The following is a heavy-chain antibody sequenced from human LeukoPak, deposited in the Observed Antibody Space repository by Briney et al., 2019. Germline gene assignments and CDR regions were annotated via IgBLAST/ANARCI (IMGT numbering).Heavy chain of an antibody. CDR1: EFTFSSYA. J-gene: IGHJ4*02. D-gene: IGHD6-13*01. CDR3: ARVLGIAAAGYSDY. V-gene: IGHV3-64*01. Sequence: GSLRLSCAASEFTFSSYAMHWVRQAPGKGLEYVSAISSNGGSTYYANSVKGRFTISRDNSKNTLYLQMGSLRAEDMAVYYCARVLGIAAAGYSDYWGQGTLVTVSS. CDR2: ISSNGGST.